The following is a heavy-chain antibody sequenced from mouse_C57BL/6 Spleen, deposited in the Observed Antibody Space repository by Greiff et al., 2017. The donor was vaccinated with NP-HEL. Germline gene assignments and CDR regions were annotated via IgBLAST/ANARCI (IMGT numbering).Heavy chain of an antibody. CDR3: ARSTMVAYYFDY. J-gene: IGHJ2*01. D-gene: IGHD2-2*01. CDR2: IDPNSGGT. CDR1: GYTFTSYW. Sequence: QVQLKQPGAELVKPGASVKLPCKASGYTFTSYWMHWVKQRPGRGLEWIGRIDPNSGGTKYNEKFKSKATLTVDKPSSTAYMQLSSLTSEDSAVYYGARSTMVAYYFDYWGQGTTLTVSS. V-gene: IGHV1-72*01.